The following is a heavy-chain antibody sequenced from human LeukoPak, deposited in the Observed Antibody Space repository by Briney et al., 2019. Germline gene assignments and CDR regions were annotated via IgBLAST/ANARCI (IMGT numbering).Heavy chain of an antibody. Sequence: ASVKVSCKASGYTFTGYYMHWVRQAPGQGLEWMGWINPNSGGTNYAQKVQGRVTMTRDTSISTAYMELSRLRSDDTAVYYCARVVVRYSSGWPTLYYFDYWGQGTLVTVSS. CDR1: GYTFTGYY. CDR3: ARVVVRYSSGWPTLYYFDY. CDR2: INPNSGGT. D-gene: IGHD6-19*01. V-gene: IGHV1-2*02. J-gene: IGHJ4*02.